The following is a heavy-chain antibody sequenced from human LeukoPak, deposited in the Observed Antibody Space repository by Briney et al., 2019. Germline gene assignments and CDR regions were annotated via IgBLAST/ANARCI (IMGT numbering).Heavy chain of an antibody. D-gene: IGHD2-15*01. CDR1: GGTFSNYA. Sequence: GASVKVSCKASGGTFSNYAISWMRQAPGQGPEWMGGTIPSFGTANYAQKFEGRVNITADESTNIAYMELRSLRSEDAAVYYCAKGGYCSGGTCYIRGFDPWGQGTLVTVSS. CDR3: AKGGYCSGGTCYIRGFDP. V-gene: IGHV1-69*13. J-gene: IGHJ5*02. CDR2: TIPSFGTA.